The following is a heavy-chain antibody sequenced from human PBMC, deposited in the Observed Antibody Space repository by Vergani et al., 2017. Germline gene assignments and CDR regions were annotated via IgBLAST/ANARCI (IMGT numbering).Heavy chain of an antibody. V-gene: IGHV3-74*03. J-gene: IGHJ5*01. CDR1: GFSFTSIW. CDR2: IKSDGSII. Sequence: DVHLAESGGGFFRPGGPLILSCSPSGFSFTSIWMHWGRKVPGKGLLWVARIKSDGSIIAYADSVKGRFTISGDNAQNTLYLQMNSLRVEDTGVYYCARARXIETCYMSNWLDSWGQGTLVTVSS. CDR3: ARARXIETCYMSNWLDS. D-gene: IGHD3-9*01.